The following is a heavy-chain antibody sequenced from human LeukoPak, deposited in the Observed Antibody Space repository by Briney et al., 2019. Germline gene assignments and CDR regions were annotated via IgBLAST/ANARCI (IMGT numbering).Heavy chain of an antibody. J-gene: IGHJ6*02. Sequence: GGSLRLSCAASGFTFDDYAMHWVRQAPGKGLEWVSGISWNSGSIGHADSVKGRFTISRDNAKNSLYLQMNSLRAEDTAVYYCARLVGATAYYYYGMDVWGQGTTVTVSS. V-gene: IGHV3-9*01. CDR3: ARLVGATAYYYYGMDV. D-gene: IGHD1-26*01. CDR2: ISWNSGSI. CDR1: GFTFDDYA.